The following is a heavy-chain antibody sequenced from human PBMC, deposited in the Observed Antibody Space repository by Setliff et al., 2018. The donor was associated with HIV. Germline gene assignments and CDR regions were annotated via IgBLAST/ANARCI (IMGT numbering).Heavy chain of an antibody. CDR2: ISGDTFNT. CDR1: GFTFDDYA. V-gene: IGHV3-23*01. D-gene: IGHD7-27*01. CDR3: AKDIDLGRANFYYYMDV. J-gene: IGHJ6*03. Sequence: AGGSLRLSCAASGFTFDDYAMSWVRQAPGKGLQWVSGISGDTFNTYTADSVKGRFTISRDNSRNTLYLQMTNLRAEDSGIYYCAKDIDLGRANFYYYMDVWGKGTTVTVSS.